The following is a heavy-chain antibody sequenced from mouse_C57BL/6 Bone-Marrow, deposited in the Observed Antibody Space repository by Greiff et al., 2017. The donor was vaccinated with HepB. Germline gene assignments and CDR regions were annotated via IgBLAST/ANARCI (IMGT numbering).Heavy chain of an antibody. D-gene: IGHD1-1*01. V-gene: IGHV1-15*01. Sequence: LVRPGASVTLSCKASGYTFTDYEMHWVKQTPVHGLEWIGAIDPETGGTAYNQKFKGKAILTADKSSSTAYMELRSLTSEDSAVYYCTYYYRFAYWGQGTLVTVSA. CDR2: IDPETGGT. J-gene: IGHJ3*01. CDR3: TYYYRFAY. CDR1: GYTFTDYE.